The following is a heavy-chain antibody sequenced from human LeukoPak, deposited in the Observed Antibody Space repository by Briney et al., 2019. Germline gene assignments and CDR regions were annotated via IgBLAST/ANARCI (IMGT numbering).Heavy chain of an antibody. CDR2: IKRKSDGGTT. CDR1: GFTFSNAW. V-gene: IGHV3-15*01. CDR3: TAAYGSGSPSPYYYYGMDV. J-gene: IGHJ6*04. Sequence: GGSLRLSCAASGFTFSNAWMTWVRQAPGQGLEWVGRIKRKSDGGTTDYAAPVKGRFTISRDGSKNTLYLQMNSLKTEDTAVYYCTAAYGSGSPSPYYYYGMDVWGKGTTVTVSS. D-gene: IGHD3-10*01.